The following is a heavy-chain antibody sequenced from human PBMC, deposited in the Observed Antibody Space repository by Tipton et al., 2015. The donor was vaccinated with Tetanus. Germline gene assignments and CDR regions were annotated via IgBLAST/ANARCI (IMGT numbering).Heavy chain of an antibody. CDR3: ARGQVHYYYYGMDV. CDR2: MNPNSGNT. CDR1: GYTFTSYD. Sequence: QLAQSGAEVKKPGASVKVSCKASGYTFTSYDINWVRQATGQGLEWMGWMNPNSGNTGYAQKFQGRVTMTRNTSISTAYMELSSLRSEDTAVYYCARGQVHYYYYGMDVWGQGTTVTVSS. J-gene: IGHJ6*02. D-gene: IGHD1-1*01. V-gene: IGHV1-8*01.